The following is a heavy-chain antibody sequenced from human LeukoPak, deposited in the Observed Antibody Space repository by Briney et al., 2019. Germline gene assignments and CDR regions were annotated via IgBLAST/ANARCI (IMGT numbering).Heavy chain of an antibody. D-gene: IGHD1-26*01. CDR3: ASGRPFDY. Sequence: GGSLRLSCAASGFTFSSYGMHWVRQAPGKGLEWVAYIKQDGSEKYYVDSVKGRFTISRDNAKNSLYLQMNSLGAEDTAVYYCASGRPFDYWGQGTLVTVSS. CDR1: GFTFSSYG. V-gene: IGHV3-7*01. J-gene: IGHJ4*02. CDR2: IKQDGSEK.